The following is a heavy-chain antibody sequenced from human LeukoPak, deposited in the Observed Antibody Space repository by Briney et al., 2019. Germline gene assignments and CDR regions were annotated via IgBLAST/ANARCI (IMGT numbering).Heavy chain of an antibody. D-gene: IGHD3-22*01. CDR2: IYYSGSA. CDR3: ARPKGYDSSGSKGAFDI. V-gene: IGHV4-39*01. CDR1: GGSISSSSYY. J-gene: IGHJ3*02. Sequence: SETLSLTCTVSGGSISSSSYYWGWIRQPPGKRLEWIGSIYYSGSAYYNPSLKSRLTISVDTSKNQFSLKLSSVTAADTAAYYCARPKGYDSSGSKGAFDIWGQGTMVTVSS.